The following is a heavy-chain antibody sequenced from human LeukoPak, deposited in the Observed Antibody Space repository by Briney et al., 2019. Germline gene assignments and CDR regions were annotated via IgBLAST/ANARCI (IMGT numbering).Heavy chain of an antibody. CDR1: GGSISSSSYY. Sequence: SETLSLTCTVSGGSISSSSYYWGWSRQGPGKGLEWSGSIYYSGSTYYNPSLKSRVTISVDTSKNQFSLKLSSVTAADTAVYYCARLMATGGYFDYWGQGTLVTVSS. J-gene: IGHJ4*02. CDR3: ARLMATGGYFDY. D-gene: IGHD5-24*01. V-gene: IGHV4-39*01. CDR2: IYYSGST.